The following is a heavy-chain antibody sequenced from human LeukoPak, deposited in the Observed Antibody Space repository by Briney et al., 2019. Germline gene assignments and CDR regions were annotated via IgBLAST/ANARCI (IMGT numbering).Heavy chain of an antibody. D-gene: IGHD3-16*01. CDR3: VRELGPFTGFDY. CDR2: IWSNGRNK. V-gene: IGHV3-33*01. CDR1: GFTFNNYG. J-gene: IGHJ4*02. Sequence: GGSLRLSCVASGFTFNNYGMHWVRQAPGEGLGWVAVIWSNGRNKYYADSVKGRFAISRDNSKNTLDLQMNSLRADDTAVYYCVRELGPFTGFDYWGQGTLVTVSS.